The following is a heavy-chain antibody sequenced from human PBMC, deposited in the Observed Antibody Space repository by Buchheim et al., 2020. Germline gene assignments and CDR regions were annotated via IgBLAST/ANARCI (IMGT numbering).Heavy chain of an antibody. V-gene: IGHV3-33*01. CDR2: IWYDGSNK. CDR1: GFTFSSYG. J-gene: IGHJ6*03. CDR3: ASDGLMVRGVIPFYYYYYYMDV. D-gene: IGHD3-10*01. Sequence: QVQLVESGGGVVQPGRSLRLSCAASGFTFSSYGMHWVRQAPGKGLEWVAVIWYDGSNKYYADSVKGRFTISSDNSKNTLYLQMNSLRAEDTAVYYCASDGLMVRGVIPFYYYYYYMDVWGKGTT.